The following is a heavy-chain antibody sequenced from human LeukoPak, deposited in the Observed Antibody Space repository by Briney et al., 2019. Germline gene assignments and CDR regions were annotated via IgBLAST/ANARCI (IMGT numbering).Heavy chain of an antibody. Sequence: PGGSLRLSCAASGFTFSSYGMHWVRQAPGKGLEWVAVIWYDGSNKYYADSVKGRFTISRDNSKNTLYLQMNSLRAEDTAMYYCARELFCSGGNCYGAYYFDYWGQGTLVTVPS. J-gene: IGHJ4*02. CDR3: ARELFCSGGNCYGAYYFDY. V-gene: IGHV3-33*08. D-gene: IGHD2-15*01. CDR1: GFTFSSYG. CDR2: IWYDGSNK.